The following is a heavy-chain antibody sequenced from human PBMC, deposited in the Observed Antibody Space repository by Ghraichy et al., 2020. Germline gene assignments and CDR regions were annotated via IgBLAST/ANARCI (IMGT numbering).Heavy chain of an antibody. CDR3: ARANDGAQLLAFDI. J-gene: IGHJ3*02. V-gene: IGHV4-31*03. CDR2: IYYSGST. D-gene: IGHD1-1*01. Sequence: SETLSLTCTVSGGSISSGGYYWSWIRQHPGKGLEWIGYIYYSGSTYYNPSLKSRVTISVDTSKNQFSLKLSSVTAADTAVYYCARANDGAQLLAFDIWGQGTMVTVSS. CDR1: GGSISSGGYY.